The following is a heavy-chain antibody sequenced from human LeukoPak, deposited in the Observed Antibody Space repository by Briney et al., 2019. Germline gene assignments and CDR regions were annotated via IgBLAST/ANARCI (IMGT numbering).Heavy chain of an antibody. CDR1: GFTFNMYW. J-gene: IGHJ4*02. D-gene: IGHD4-23*01. V-gene: IGHV3-7*01. Sequence: RGSLRLSCAASGFTFNMYWMTWVRQAPGKGLESVAYINKDGSDKYYVDPVKGRFTVSRDNAKNSLYLQMNSLRAEDTAVYYCARDAGYGGNSDYWGQGTLVTVSS. CDR2: INKDGSDK. CDR3: ARDAGYGGNSDY.